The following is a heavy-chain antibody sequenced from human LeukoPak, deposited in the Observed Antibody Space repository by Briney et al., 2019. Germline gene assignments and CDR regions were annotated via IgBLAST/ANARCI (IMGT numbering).Heavy chain of an antibody. CDR2: ISYDGSNK. Sequence: QPGGSLRLSCAASGFTFSSYGMHWVRQAPGKGLEWVAVISYDGSNKYYADSVKGRFTISRDNSKSTLFLQMNSLRTEDTAVYFCARWGNDYSQFDSWGQGTLVTVS. J-gene: IGHJ4*02. CDR1: GFTFSSYG. V-gene: IGHV3-30*03. CDR3: ARWGNDYSQFDS. D-gene: IGHD4-11*01.